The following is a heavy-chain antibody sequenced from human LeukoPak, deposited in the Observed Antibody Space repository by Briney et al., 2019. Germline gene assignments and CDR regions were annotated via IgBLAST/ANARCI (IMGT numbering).Heavy chain of an antibody. D-gene: IGHD1-26*01. J-gene: IGHJ4*02. V-gene: IGHV4-38-2*01. CDR1: GNSISNTYY. CDR2: IYNSGST. Sequence: ASETLSLTCAVSGNSISNTYYWGWIRQPPGKELEWIGSIYNSGSTHYNPSLKSRVTISVDTSKNQFSLKLSSVTAADTAVYYCARNSSGNCFDYWGQGTLVTVSS. CDR3: ARNSSGNCFDY.